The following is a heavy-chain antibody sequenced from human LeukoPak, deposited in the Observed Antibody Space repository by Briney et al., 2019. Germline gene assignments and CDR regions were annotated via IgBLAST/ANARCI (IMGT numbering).Heavy chain of an antibody. CDR1: GFTFSSYA. D-gene: IGHD3-16*02. J-gene: IGHJ4*02. CDR2: ISGSGGST. Sequence: GGSLRLSCAASGFTFSSYAMSWVRQAPGKGLEWVSAISGSGGSTYYADSVKGRFTISRDNSKNTLYLQMNSLRAEDTAVYYCARDDADYDYVWGSYRFDYWGQGTLVTVSS. CDR3: ARDDADYDYVWGSYRFDY. V-gene: IGHV3-23*01.